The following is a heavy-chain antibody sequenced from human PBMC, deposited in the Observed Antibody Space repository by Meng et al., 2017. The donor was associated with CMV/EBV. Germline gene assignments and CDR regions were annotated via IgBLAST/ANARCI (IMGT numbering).Heavy chain of an antibody. CDR1: GYTFTGYY. CDR2: INPNSGGT. Sequence: ASVKVSCKASGYTFTGYYMHWVRQAPGQGLEWMGWINPNSGGTNYAQKFQGRETMTRDTSISTASMELSRLRSDDTAVYYCASDNLYRSSPYYGMDVWGQGTTVTVSS. D-gene: IGHD6-6*01. CDR3: ASDNLYRSSPYYGMDV. V-gene: IGHV1-2*02. J-gene: IGHJ6*02.